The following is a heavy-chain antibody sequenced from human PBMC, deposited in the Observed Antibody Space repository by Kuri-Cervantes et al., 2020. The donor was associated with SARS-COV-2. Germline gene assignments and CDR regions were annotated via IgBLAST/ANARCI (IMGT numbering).Heavy chain of an antibody. CDR2: INHSGST. CDR1: GGSFSGYY. V-gene: IGHV4-34*01. D-gene: IGHD3-16*02. J-gene: IGHJ4*02. CDR3: TRDTSLWGNYRAD. Sequence: GSLRLSCAVYGGSFSGYYWSWIRQPPGEGLEWIGEINHSGSTNYNPSLKSRVTISVDTSKNQFSLELTSVAAADTALYYCTRDTSLWGNYRADWGQGTLVTVSS.